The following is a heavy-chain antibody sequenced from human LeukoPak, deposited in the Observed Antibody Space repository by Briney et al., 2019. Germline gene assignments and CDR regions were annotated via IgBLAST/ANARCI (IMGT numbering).Heavy chain of an antibody. CDR1: GGSVSSTEFY. J-gene: IGHJ4*02. CDR2: IYYTGST. V-gene: IGHV4-39*01. CDR3: ARLSKGRYFDYIFDY. Sequence: SETLSLTCTVSGGSVSSTEFYWGWIRQPPGKGLQWIGNIYYTGSTYYNPSLNSRVTVSVDTSQNQISLKMTSVTAADTAAYYCARLSKGRYFDYIFDYWGQGTLVTVSS. D-gene: IGHD3-9*01.